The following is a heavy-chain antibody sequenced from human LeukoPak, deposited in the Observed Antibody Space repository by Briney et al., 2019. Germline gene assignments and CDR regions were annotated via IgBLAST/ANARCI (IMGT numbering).Heavy chain of an antibody. Sequence: PGGSLRLSCAASGFTFSSYAMSWVRQAPGKGLEWVSAISGSGGSTYYADSVKGRFTISRDNSKNTLYLQMNSLRAEDTAVYYCAKARLILTYYDFWGGNFDYWGQGTLVTVSS. D-gene: IGHD3-3*01. CDR3: AKARLILTYYDFWGGNFDY. J-gene: IGHJ4*02. CDR2: ISGSGGST. CDR1: GFTFSSYA. V-gene: IGHV3-23*01.